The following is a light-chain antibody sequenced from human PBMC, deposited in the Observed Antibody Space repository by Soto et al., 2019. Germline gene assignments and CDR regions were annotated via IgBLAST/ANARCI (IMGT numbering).Light chain of an antibody. V-gene: IGLV2-11*02. CDR2: YVS. CDR3: CSYAGSFTFV. CDR1: SSDVGGYNY. J-gene: IGLJ1*01. Sequence: QSVLTQPRSVSGSPGQSVTISCTGTSSDVGGYNYVSWYQQHPGKVPKLMIYYVSKRPSGVPARFSGSKSGNTASLTISGLQAEDEADYYCCSYAGSFTFVFGTGTKVTVL.